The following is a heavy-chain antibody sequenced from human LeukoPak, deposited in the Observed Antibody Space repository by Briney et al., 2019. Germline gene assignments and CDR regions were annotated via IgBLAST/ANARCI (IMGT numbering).Heavy chain of an antibody. CDR3: AKGGRGWHFDF. CDR2: LNPRSDNT. D-gene: IGHD1-26*01. CDR1: GYPFTSFD. V-gene: IGHV1-8*01. J-gene: IGHJ2*01. Sequence: ASVKVSCKTSGYPFTSFDINWVRQAPGQGLEWIGWLNPRSDNTDSAQKFKGRLTMNRNISISTAYMELTNLRSEDTAVYCCAKGGRGWHFDFWGRGTLVTVAS.